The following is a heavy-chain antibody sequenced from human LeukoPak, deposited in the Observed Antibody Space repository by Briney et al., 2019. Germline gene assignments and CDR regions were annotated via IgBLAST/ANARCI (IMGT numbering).Heavy chain of an antibody. Sequence: SVKDSCKASGGTFSSYASSWVRQAPGQGLEWMGGIIPIFGTANYAQKFQGRVTVTPDESTSTAYMELSSLTSEDPDVYYYARGIAVIFLAFDYWGQGTLVTVSS. CDR2: IIPIFGTA. J-gene: IGHJ4*02. V-gene: IGHV1-69*13. CDR3: ARGIAVIFLAFDY. CDR1: GGTFSSYA. D-gene: IGHD6-19*01.